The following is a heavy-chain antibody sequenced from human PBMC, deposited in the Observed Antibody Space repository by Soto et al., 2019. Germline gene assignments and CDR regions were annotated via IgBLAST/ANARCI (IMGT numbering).Heavy chain of an antibody. V-gene: IGHV1-2*02. J-gene: IGHJ4*02. CDR3: ARTYYDSSGYDY. CDR2: INPNSGGT. D-gene: IGHD3-22*01. CDR1: GYTFTGYY. Sequence: WASVKVSCKASGYTFTGYYMHWVRQAPGQGLEWMGWINPNSGGTNYAQKFQGRVTMTRDTSISTAYMELSRLRSDDTAVYYCARTYYDSSGYDYWGQGTLVTVSS.